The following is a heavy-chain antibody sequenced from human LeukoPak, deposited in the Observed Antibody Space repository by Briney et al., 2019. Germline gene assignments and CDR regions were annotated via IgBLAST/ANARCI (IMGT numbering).Heavy chain of an antibody. CDR1: GFTFSIYG. D-gene: IGHD3-22*01. J-gene: IGHJ4*02. Sequence: GGSLRLSCAASGFTFSIYGMHWVRQAPGKGLEWVAFISYDGSNKYYADSVKDRFTISRDHSKNTLYLQMNSLRAEDTALYLCSKDPWQSGHYYDSSGQFDYWGQGTLVTVSS. V-gene: IGHV3-30*18. CDR2: ISYDGSNK. CDR3: SKDPWQSGHYYDSSGQFDY.